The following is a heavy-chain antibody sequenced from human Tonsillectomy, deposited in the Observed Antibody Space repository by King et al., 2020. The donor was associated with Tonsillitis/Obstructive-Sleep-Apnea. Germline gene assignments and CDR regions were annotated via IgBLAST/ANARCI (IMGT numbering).Heavy chain of an antibody. D-gene: IGHD2-15*01. J-gene: IGHJ6*03. CDR1: GDSISSYY. CDR3: ARGGGYYYMDV. V-gene: IGHV4-59*08. Sequence: QLQESGPGLVKPSETLSLTCTVSGDSISSYYWSWIRHPPGKGLEWIGYIYYSGSTNYNPSLKSRVTISIDTSKKQLSLKLSSVTAADTAVYYCARGGGYYYMDVWGKGTTVTVSS. CDR2: IYYSGST.